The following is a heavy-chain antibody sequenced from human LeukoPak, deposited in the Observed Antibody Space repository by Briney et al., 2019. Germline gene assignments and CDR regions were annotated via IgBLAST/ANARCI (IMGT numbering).Heavy chain of an antibody. Sequence: SSPRSFTGAFYGGFSSGYYWCVIRQPPGKLLEWIGEINHSGSTNYNPSLKSRVTISVDTSKNQFSLKLSSVTAADTAVYYCATSRWGRFGYWGQGTLVTVSS. J-gene: IGHJ4*02. CDR3: ATSRWGRFGY. V-gene: IGHV4-34*01. CDR1: GGFSSGYY. D-gene: IGHD1-26*01. CDR2: INHSGST.